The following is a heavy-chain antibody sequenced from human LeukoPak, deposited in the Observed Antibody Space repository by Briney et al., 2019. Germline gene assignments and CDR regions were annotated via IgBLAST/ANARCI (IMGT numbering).Heavy chain of an antibody. CDR1: GGSISSGSYY. V-gene: IGHV4-61*02. J-gene: IGHJ4*02. D-gene: IGHD2-15*01. CDR3: ARDGECVGGSCGMSY. Sequence: PSQTLSLTCTVSGGSISSGSYYWSWIRQPAGKGLEWIGRIYTSGSTNYNPSLKSRVTISVDTSKNQFSLKLSSVTAADTAVYYCARDGECVGGSCGMSYWGQGTLVTVSS. CDR2: IYTSGST.